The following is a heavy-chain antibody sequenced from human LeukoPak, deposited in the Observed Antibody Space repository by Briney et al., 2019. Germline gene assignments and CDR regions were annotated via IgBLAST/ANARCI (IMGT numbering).Heavy chain of an antibody. CDR3: AKDHGGRYYEILAGYYPENFFDY. V-gene: IGHV3-23*01. J-gene: IGHJ4*02. D-gene: IGHD3-9*01. Sequence: GGSLRLSCSVSGFTFSNYAVSWVRQAPGKGLEWVSTISGTGGSASYADSVKGRFTFSRDNSNGTLYLQMDGLRAEDTAVYFCAKDHGGRYYEILAGYYPENFFDYWGQGALVTVSS. CDR2: ISGTGGSA. CDR1: GFTFSNYA.